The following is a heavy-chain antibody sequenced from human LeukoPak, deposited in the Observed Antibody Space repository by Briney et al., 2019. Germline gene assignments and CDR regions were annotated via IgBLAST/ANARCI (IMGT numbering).Heavy chain of an antibody. Sequence: ASVKVSCKASGYTFTSYAMHWVRQAPGQRLEWMGWINAGNGNTKYSQKFQGRVTITRDTSASTAYMELSSLRSEDTAVYYCARAGSSGRRGSEYFQHWGQGTLVTVSS. V-gene: IGHV1-3*01. J-gene: IGHJ1*01. CDR2: INAGNGNT. CDR1: GYTFTSYA. CDR3: ARAGSSGRRGSEYFQH. D-gene: IGHD6-19*01.